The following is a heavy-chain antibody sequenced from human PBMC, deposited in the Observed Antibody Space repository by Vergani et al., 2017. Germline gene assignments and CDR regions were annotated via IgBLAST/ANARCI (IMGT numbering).Heavy chain of an antibody. CDR3: ARDNPQYGGLDY. J-gene: IGHJ4*02. V-gene: IGHV4-30-2*01. D-gene: IGHD4-23*01. CDR1: GGSISSYY. Sequence: QVQLQESGPGLVKPSQTLSLTCTVSGGSISSYYWSWIRQPPGKGLEWIGYIYHSGSTYYNPSLKSRVTISVDRSKNQFSLKLSSVTAADTAGYYCARDNPQYGGLDYWGQGTLVTVSS. CDR2: IYHSGST.